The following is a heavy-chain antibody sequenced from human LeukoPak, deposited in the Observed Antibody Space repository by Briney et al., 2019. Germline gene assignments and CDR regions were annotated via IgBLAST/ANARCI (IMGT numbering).Heavy chain of an antibody. J-gene: IGHJ4*02. CDR2: IYPSGSA. CDR3: ASAMSTMYFDY. V-gene: IGHV4-4*08. D-gene: IGHD5-24*01. CDR1: GDSITKYY. Sequence: PSESLSLTCTVSGDSITKYYWTWIRQPPGKGLEWIGYIYPSGSANYNPTLKSRVTISIGTSKNQFSLNLSSVTAADTAVYYCASAMSTMYFDYWGQGNLVTVSS.